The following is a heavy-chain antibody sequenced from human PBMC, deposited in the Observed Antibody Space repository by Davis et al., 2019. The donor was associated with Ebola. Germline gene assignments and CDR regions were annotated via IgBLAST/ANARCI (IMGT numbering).Heavy chain of an antibody. J-gene: IGHJ2*01. Sequence: ASVKVSCKASGYTFTGYYMHWVRQAPGQGLEWMGWINPNSGGTNYAQKFQGWVTMTRDTSISTAYMELSSLRSEDTAVYYCARGGGSSSWDALEWYFDLWGRGTLVTVSS. CDR2: INPNSGGT. CDR3: ARGGGSSSWDALEWYFDL. CDR1: GYTFTGYY. D-gene: IGHD6-13*01. V-gene: IGHV1-2*04.